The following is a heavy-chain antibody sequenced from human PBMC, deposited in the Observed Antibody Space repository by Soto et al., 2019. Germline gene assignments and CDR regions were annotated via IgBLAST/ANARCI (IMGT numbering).Heavy chain of an antibody. Sequence: GGSLRLSCAASGLTVSTKCLNWIRQAPGKGLEWVAALYSGGSAYYADSVKGRFTISRDSSKNTLYLQMNSLRVDDTAVYYCASSVFYSGFLDPWGQGALVTVSS. D-gene: IGHD3-10*01. CDR3: ASSVFYSGFLDP. CDR2: LYSGGSA. CDR1: GLTVSTKC. J-gene: IGHJ5*02. V-gene: IGHV3-53*01.